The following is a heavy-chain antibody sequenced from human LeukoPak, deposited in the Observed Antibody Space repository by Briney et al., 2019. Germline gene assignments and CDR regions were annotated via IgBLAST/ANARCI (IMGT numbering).Heavy chain of an antibody. J-gene: IGHJ3*01. CDR1: GFTVRGSF. CDR2: LSNTDNS. CDR3: ARSDYFHN. Sequence: GGSLRLSCAASGFTVRGSFMNWVRQAPGKGLEWVSLLSNTDNSFYTDSVKGRFILSRDNAKNTLYLHMDSLRAEDTAVYYCARSDYFHNWGQGTMVVVSA. V-gene: IGHV3-66*01. D-gene: IGHD3-10*01.